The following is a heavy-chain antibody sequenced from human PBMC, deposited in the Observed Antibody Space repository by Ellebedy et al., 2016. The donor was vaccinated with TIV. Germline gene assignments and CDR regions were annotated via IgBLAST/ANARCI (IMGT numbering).Heavy chain of an antibody. D-gene: IGHD1-26*01. V-gene: IGHV4-34*01. CDR1: GGSFSGYY. J-gene: IGHJ4*02. CDR2: INHSGST. CDR3: ARDSGYVGY. Sequence: SETLSLTXAVYGGSFSGYYWSWIRQPPGKGLEWIGEINHSGSTNYNPSLKSRVTISVDTSKNQFSLKLSSVTAADTAVYYCARDSGYVGYWGQGTLVTVSS.